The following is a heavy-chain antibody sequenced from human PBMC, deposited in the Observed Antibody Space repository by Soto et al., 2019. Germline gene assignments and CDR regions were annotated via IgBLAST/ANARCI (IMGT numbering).Heavy chain of an antibody. Sequence: GGSLRLSCAGSGFTFNNFALSWVRQAPGKGLEWVSSISGGGDSTYYADPVKGRFTISRDNSKSTLYLQMNGLRAEDTAIYYCAKFYGSGTYYPGDRYYYGIDVWGQGTTVTVSS. D-gene: IGHD3-10*01. V-gene: IGHV3-23*01. J-gene: IGHJ6*02. CDR1: GFTFNNFA. CDR2: ISGGGDST. CDR3: AKFYGSGTYYPGDRYYYGIDV.